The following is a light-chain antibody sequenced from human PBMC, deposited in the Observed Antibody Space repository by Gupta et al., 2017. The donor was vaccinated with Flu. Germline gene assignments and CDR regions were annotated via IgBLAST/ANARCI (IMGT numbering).Light chain of an antibody. J-gene: IGLJ2*01. CDR1: SLREFY. CDR2: AKN. V-gene: IGLV3-19*01. Sequence: SSELTQDPAVSVALGQTVTFTCQGDSLREFYASWYQQKPGQAPVLVIFAKNNRPSGIPARFSSSFSGTTASLTITGAQAEDEAEYSCSSRDSSGDHRVFGGGTKLTVL. CDR3: SSRDSSGDHRV.